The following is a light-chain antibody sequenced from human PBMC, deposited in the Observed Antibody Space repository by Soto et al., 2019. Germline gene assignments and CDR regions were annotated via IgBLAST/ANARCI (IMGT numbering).Light chain of an antibody. CDR2: DAS. Sequence: EIVLTQSPATRSLSPGERATLSCRASQSVSSYLAWYQQKPGQAPRLLIYDASNRATGIPARFSGSGSGTDFTLTISSLEPEDFAVYYCQQRSNWPPGYTFGQGTKVDIK. J-gene: IGKJ2*01. CDR3: QQRSNWPPGYT. CDR1: QSVSSY. V-gene: IGKV3-11*01.